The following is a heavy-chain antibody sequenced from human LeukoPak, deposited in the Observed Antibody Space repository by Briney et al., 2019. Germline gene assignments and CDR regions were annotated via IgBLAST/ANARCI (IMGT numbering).Heavy chain of an antibody. CDR3: AKALRLGELSLF. Sequence: GGSLRLSCAASGFTFSSYSMNWVRQAPGKGLEWVSSISSSSSYIYYADSVKGRFTISRDNAKNSLYLQMNSLRAEDTAVYYCAKALRLGELSLFWGQGTLVTVSS. D-gene: IGHD3-16*02. V-gene: IGHV3-21*01. J-gene: IGHJ4*02. CDR2: ISSSSSYI. CDR1: GFTFSSYS.